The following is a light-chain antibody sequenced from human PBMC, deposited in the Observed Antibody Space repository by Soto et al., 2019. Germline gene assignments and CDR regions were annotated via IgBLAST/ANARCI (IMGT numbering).Light chain of an antibody. Sequence: QSALTQPASVSGSPGQSITISCTGTSSDIGRYDYIYWYQQHPGKAPKLMIYDVSNRPSGIPNRFSGSKSGNMASLTISGLQAEDEADYYCSSFTITSTPVVFGGGTKLTVL. CDR3: SSFTITSTPVV. CDR1: SSDIGRYDY. V-gene: IGLV2-14*03. CDR2: DVS. J-gene: IGLJ2*01.